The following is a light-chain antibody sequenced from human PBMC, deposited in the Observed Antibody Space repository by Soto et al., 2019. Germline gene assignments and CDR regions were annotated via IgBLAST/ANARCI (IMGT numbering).Light chain of an antibody. CDR3: QQRSNWPPGT. V-gene: IGKV3-11*01. Sequence: EIVLTQSPATLSLSPGERATLSCRASQSVSSYLAWYQQKPGQAPRLLIYDASNRATGIPARFSGSGSGTDFTLTISSLVPEDFAVYYCQQRSNWPPGTFGPGTKVAIK. CDR2: DAS. J-gene: IGKJ3*01. CDR1: QSVSSY.